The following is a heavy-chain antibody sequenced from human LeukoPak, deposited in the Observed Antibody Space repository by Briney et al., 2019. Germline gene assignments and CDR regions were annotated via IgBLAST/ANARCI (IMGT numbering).Heavy chain of an antibody. J-gene: IGHJ4*02. Sequence: SETLSLTCTVSGGSISSSSYYWGWIRQPPGKGLEWIGSIYYSGSTYYNPSLRSRVTISVDTSKNQFSLKLSPVTAADTAVYYCARLSGSGGTDYWGQGTLVTVSS. CDR1: GGSISSSSYY. CDR3: ARLSGSGGTDY. D-gene: IGHD2-15*01. CDR2: IYYSGST. V-gene: IGHV4-39*01.